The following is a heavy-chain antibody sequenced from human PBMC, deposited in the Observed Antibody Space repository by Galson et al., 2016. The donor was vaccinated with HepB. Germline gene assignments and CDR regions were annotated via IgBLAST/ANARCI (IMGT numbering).Heavy chain of an antibody. J-gene: IGHJ4*02. CDR1: GFTFSSYV. CDR3: AMDFGFRVVPNQHDRLS. V-gene: IGHV3-23*01. CDR2: ISGSGAST. D-gene: IGHD3-3*01. Sequence: SLRLSCAASGFTFSSYVMSWVRQAPRKGLEWVSGISGSGASTYYADSVKDRFTISRDNSKNTLSLQMNSLRVEDTAVYFCAMDFGFRVVPNQHDRLSWGQGILVTVSS.